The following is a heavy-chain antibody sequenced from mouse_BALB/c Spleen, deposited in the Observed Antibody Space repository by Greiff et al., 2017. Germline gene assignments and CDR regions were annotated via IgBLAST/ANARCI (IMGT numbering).Heavy chain of an antibody. D-gene: IGHD2-10*02. J-gene: IGHJ4*01. CDR3: ARKYGTDAMDY. Sequence: QVQLQQSGAELARPGASVKLSCKASGYTFTSYWMQWVKQRPGQGLEWIAGIYPGDGDTRYTQKFKGKATLTADKSYSKAYMQLSSLASEDSAVYYCARKYGTDAMDYWGQGTSVTVSS. CDR2: IYPGDGDT. CDR1: GYTFTSYW. V-gene: IGHV1-87*01.